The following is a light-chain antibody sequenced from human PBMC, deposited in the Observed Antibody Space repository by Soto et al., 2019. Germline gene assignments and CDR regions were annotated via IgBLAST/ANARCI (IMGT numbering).Light chain of an antibody. V-gene: IGKV1-27*01. J-gene: IGKJ3*01. Sequence: DIQMTQSPPSLSASVGDRVTITCRASQDIRNFVAGYQQKPGKAPKLLIYAASTLQSGVPSRFSGSGSGTDFTLTINSLQPEDVATYSCQKYSSVPVFGPGTKVEIK. CDR1: QDIRNF. CDR3: QKYSSVPV. CDR2: AAS.